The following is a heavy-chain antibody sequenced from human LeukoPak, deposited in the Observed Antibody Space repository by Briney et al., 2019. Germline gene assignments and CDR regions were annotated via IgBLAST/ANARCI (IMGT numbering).Heavy chain of an antibody. J-gene: IGHJ4*02. V-gene: IGHV4-59*08. Sequence: SETLSLTCTVSGDSISSYYWSWIRQPPGKGLEWIGYIFYSRSTDNGPSLKSRVTISLDTSKNQFSLQLSSVTAADTAVYYCARHNASGWKRGFDYWGQGILVTVSS. CDR2: IFYSRST. D-gene: IGHD6-19*01. CDR1: GDSISSYY. CDR3: ARHNASGWKRGFDY.